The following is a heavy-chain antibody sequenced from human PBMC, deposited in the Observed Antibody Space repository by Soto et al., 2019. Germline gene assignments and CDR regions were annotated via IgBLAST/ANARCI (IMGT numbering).Heavy chain of an antibody. CDR3: AKERTGSSYYFDY. D-gene: IGHD3-10*01. V-gene: IGHV3-30*18. Sequence: GGSLRLSCAASGFTFSSYGMHWVRQAPGKGLEWVAVISYDGSNKYYADSVKGRFTISRDNSKNTLYLQMNSLRAEDTAVYYCAKERTGSSYYFDYWGQGTLVTVSS. CDR1: GFTFSSYG. J-gene: IGHJ4*02. CDR2: ISYDGSNK.